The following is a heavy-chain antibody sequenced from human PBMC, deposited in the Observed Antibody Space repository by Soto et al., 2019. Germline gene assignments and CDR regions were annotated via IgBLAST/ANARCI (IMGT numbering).Heavy chain of an antibody. V-gene: IGHV1-69*13. CDR3: ARGYCSGGNCYSGMDV. Sequence: SVRVSCKACGGTFSTHAIIWVRQAPGHGLEWMGGIIPISGTTYYTQKFQGRVTITADEPTSTAFMELSSLKSDDTAVFYCARGYCSGGNCYSGMDVWGQGTMVTVSS. J-gene: IGHJ6*02. CDR2: IIPISGTT. CDR1: GGTFSTHA. D-gene: IGHD2-15*01.